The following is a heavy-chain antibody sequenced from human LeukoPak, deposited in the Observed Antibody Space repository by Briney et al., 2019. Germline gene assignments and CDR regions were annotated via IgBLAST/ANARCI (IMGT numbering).Heavy chain of an antibody. CDR2: ISAYNGNT. J-gene: IGHJ5*02. D-gene: IGHD2-2*01. CDR1: GYTFTSYG. CDR3: ARDLGYCSSTSCSTRGWFDP. Sequence: ASVKVSCKASGYTFTSYGISWVRRAPGQGLEWMGWISAYNGNTNYAQKLQGRVTMTTDTSTSTAYMELRSLRSDDTAVHYCARDLGYCSSTSCSTRGWFDPWGQGTLVTVSS. V-gene: IGHV1-18*01.